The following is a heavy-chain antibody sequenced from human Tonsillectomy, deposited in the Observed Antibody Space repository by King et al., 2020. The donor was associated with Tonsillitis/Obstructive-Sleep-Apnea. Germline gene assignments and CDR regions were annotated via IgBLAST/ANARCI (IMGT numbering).Heavy chain of an antibody. V-gene: IGHV1-18*01. CDR3: ARVSAFAWALLPVDP. Sequence: VQLVESGAEVKKPGASVKVSCKASGFTFSSYGIIWVRQAPGQGLEWVGWISAYNGDTNYAQKLQDRVTMTTDTSTSTASMELRSLISDDTAVYYWARVSAFAWALLPVDPWGQGTLVTVSS. J-gene: IGHJ5*02. CDR2: ISAYNGDT. CDR1: GFTFSSYG. D-gene: IGHD1-26*01.